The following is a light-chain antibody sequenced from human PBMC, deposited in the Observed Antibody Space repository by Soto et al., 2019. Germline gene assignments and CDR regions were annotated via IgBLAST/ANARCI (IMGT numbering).Light chain of an antibody. V-gene: IGLV2-14*03. CDR3: NSYTSNSTYV. CDR1: SSDVGGYNY. J-gene: IGLJ1*01. CDR2: DVS. Sequence: QSALTQPASVSGSPGQSITISCTGTSSDVGGYNYVSWYQQHPGKAPKLIIYDVSYRPSGISNRFSGSKSGNTASLTISGLQAEDESDYYCNSYTSNSTYVFGTGTKLTVL.